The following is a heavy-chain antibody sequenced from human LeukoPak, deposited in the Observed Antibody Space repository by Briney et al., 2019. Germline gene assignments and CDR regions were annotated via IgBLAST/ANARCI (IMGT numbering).Heavy chain of an antibody. V-gene: IGHV3-48*04. CDR1: GFSFSIYN. D-gene: IGHD2-2*02. J-gene: IGHJ6*03. CDR2: ISSSGRTR. CDR3: ASPPDIVVVPDDITDYYYMDV. Sequence: PGGSLRLSCAASGFSFSIYNLNWVRQAPGKGLEWVSHISSSGRTRYYADSVKGRFTISRDNAKNSLYLQMNSLRAEDTPVYYCASPPDIVVVPDDITDYYYMDVWGKGTTVTVSS.